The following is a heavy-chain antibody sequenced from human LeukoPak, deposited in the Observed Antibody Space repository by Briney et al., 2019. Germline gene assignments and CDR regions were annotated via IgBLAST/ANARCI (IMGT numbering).Heavy chain of an antibody. J-gene: IGHJ4*02. CDR2: ISVRSNYI. CDR3: VRLRRNSDTSGYYYYYDF. D-gene: IGHD3-22*01. Sequence: GGSLRLSCAASGFTFSSYAMVWVRQAPGKGLEWVSSISVRSNYIYYADSVRGRFSISRDDARDSLFLQMNSLRAEDTAVYYCVRLRRNSDTSGYYYYYDFWGQGTLVTVSS. CDR1: GFTFSSYA. V-gene: IGHV3-21*01.